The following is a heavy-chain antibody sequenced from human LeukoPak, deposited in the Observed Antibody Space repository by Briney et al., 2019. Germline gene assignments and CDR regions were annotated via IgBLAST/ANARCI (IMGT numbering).Heavy chain of an antibody. J-gene: IGHJ4*02. CDR1: GFTFSSYG. CDR2: IRHDGSNK. Sequence: PGGSLRLSCAASGFTFSSYGMHWVRQAPGKGLEWVAFIRHDGSNKYYADSVKGRFTISRDNAKNTLYLQMNSLRAEDTAVYYCAKDQVDYYGSGSYLDYWGQGTLVTVSS. CDR3: AKDQVDYYGSGSYLDY. D-gene: IGHD3-10*01. V-gene: IGHV3-30*02.